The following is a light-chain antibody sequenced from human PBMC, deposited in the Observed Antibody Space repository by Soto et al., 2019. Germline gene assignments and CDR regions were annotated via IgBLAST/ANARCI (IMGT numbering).Light chain of an antibody. CDR3: QQYGSSRYT. J-gene: IGKJ2*01. V-gene: IGKV3-20*01. Sequence: EIVLTQSPGTLSLSPGERATLSCGTRRSVTSSYLAWYQQKPVQAPRLLIYGASGRAKGIPARFGGSGYGKDFTFTISRLEPEDFAVYYCQQYGSSRYTFGQGTKLEIK. CDR1: RSVTSSY. CDR2: GAS.